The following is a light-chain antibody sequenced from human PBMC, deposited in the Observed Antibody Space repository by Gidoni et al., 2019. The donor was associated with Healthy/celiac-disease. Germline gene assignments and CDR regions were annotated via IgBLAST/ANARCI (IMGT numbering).Light chain of an antibody. CDR1: QGIRND. J-gene: IGKJ1*01. CDR3: LQHNSYFWT. V-gene: IGKV1-17*01. Sequence: VTITCRASQGIRNDLGWYQQKPGKAPKRLIYAASILQSGVPSRFSGSGSGTEVTLTISSLQPEDVATDYCLQHNSYFWTFGQXTKVEIK. CDR2: AAS.